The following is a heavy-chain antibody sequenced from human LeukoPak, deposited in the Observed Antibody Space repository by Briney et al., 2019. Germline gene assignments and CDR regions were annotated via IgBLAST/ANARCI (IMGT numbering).Heavy chain of an antibody. D-gene: IGHD3-10*01. V-gene: IGHV4-34*01. CDR2: INHSGST. J-gene: IGHJ6*02. CDR3: ARGVLLWFGEFLYYYYGMDV. CDR1: GGSFSGYY. Sequence: SETLSLTCAVYGGSFSGYYWSWIRQPPGKGLEWIGEINHSGSTNYNPSLKSRVTISVDASKNQFSLKLSSVTAADTAVYYCARGVLLWFGEFLYYYYGMDVWGQGTTVTVSS.